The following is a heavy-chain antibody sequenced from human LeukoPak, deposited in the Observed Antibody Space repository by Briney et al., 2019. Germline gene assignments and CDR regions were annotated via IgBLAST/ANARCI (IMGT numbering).Heavy chain of an antibody. V-gene: IGHV1-8*01. CDR3: AREGIQLWSFLDY. CDR1: GYTFTTYD. J-gene: IGHJ4*02. Sequence: ASVKVSCKASGYTFTTYDINWVRQATGQGLEWMGWMNPNSGNTGYAQKFQGRVTMTRNTSISTAYMELSSLRSEDTAVYYCAREGIQLWSFLDYWGQGTLVTVSS. CDR2: MNPNSGNT. D-gene: IGHD5-18*01.